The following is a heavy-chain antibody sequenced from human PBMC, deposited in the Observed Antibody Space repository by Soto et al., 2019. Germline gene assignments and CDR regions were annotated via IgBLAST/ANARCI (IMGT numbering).Heavy chain of an antibody. V-gene: IGHV1-2*02. J-gene: IGHJ4*02. CDR2: INPDSGGT. CDR3: TRKVRDYNFDY. Sequence: QVQLAQSGAEVKKPGASVKVSCKASGYTFSDYYMHWVRQAPGQGLEWMGWINPDSGGTKYTQKFQGRVTMTRDTSISTAYMELSGLRSDDTAVYYCTRKVRDYNFDYWGQGTLATVSS. CDR1: GYTFSDYY. D-gene: IGHD4-17*01.